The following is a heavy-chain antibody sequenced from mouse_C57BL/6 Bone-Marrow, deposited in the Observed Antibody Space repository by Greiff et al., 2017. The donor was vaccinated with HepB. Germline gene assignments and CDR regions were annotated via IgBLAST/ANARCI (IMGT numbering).Heavy chain of an antibody. J-gene: IGHJ3*01. Sequence: QVHVKQPGAELVKPGASVKLSCKASGYTFTSYWMHWVKQRPGQGLEWIGMIHPNSGSTNYNEKFKSKATLTVDKSSSTAYMQLSSLTSEDSAVYYCAREDYYGSLFAYWGQGTLVTVSA. CDR3: AREDYYGSLFAY. V-gene: IGHV1-64*01. CDR1: GYTFTSYW. CDR2: IHPNSGST. D-gene: IGHD1-1*01.